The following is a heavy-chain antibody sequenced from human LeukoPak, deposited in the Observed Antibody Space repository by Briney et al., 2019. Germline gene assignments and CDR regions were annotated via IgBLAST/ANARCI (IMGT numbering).Heavy chain of an antibody. CDR3: ARDRYNNYADY. D-gene: IGHD5-18*01. V-gene: IGHV4-4*07. J-gene: IGHJ4*02. CDR1: GDSISSYY. CDR2: IYTSGST. Sequence: ASETLSLTCNVSGDSISSYYWSWIRQPAGKGLEWIGHIYTSGSTNYNPSLKSRITMSVDTSKNQISLKLTSVTAADTAVYYCARDRYNNYADYWGQGTLVTVSS.